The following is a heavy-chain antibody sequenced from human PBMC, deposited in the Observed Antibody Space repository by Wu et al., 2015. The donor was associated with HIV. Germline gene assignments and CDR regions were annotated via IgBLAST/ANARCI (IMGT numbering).Heavy chain of an antibody. CDR1: GYIFSDFG. CDR2: ISAQNGNR. Sequence: VQLVQSAGEVKKPGASVKVACKSSGYIFSDFGIHWVRQAPGEGLEWMGWISAQNGNRKCAQKFQGRVTLTTETSSSTAYMELRSLRYDDTAIYFCARGHYYDTSSSPIYWGPGTRVSVSS. V-gene: IGHV1-18*01. J-gene: IGHJ4*02. D-gene: IGHD3-22*01. CDR3: ARGHYYDTSSSPIY.